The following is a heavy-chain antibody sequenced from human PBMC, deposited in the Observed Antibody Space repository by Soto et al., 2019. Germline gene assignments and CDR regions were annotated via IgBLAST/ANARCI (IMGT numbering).Heavy chain of an antibody. CDR1: PYTFTNFY. V-gene: IGHV1-2*02. D-gene: IGHD6-19*01. J-gene: IGHJ4*02. CDR3: ATSSDWSPLLDY. Sequence: ASVKVSCKASPYTFTNFYLHWVRQAPGQRPEWMGWINNGGGTIYAQKFQGRLTMTRDTSITTAYMELNRLSSDDTAFYYCATSSDWSPLLDYWGQGTLVTVSS. CDR2: INNGGGT.